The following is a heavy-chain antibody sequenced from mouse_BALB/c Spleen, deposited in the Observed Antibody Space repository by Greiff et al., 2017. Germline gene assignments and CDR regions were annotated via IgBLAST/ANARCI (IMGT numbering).Heavy chain of an antibody. J-gene: IGHJ1*01. D-gene: IGHD1-2*01. Sequence: EVQGVESGGGLVQPGGSRKLSCAASGFTFSSFGMHWVRQAPEKGLEWVAYISSGSSTIYYADTVKGRFTISRDNPKNTLFLQMTSLRSEDTAMYYCARVLQLNWYFDVWGAGTTVTVSS. V-gene: IGHV5-17*02. CDR3: ARVLQLNWYFDV. CDR2: ISSGSSTI. CDR1: GFTFSSFG.